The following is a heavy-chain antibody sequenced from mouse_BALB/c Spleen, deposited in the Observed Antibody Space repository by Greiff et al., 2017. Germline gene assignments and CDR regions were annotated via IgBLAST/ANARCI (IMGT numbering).Heavy chain of an antibody. CDR3: ARAEYYGRAWFAY. Sequence: EVKVEESGGGLVQPGGSLKLSCAASGFTFSSYGMSWVRQTPDKRLELVATINSNGGSTYYPDSVKGRFTISRDNAKNTLYLQMSSLKSEDTAMYYCARAEYYGRAWFAYWGQGTLVTVSA. CDR1: GFTFSSYG. D-gene: IGHD1-2*01. J-gene: IGHJ3*01. CDR2: INSNGGST. V-gene: IGHV5-6-3*01.